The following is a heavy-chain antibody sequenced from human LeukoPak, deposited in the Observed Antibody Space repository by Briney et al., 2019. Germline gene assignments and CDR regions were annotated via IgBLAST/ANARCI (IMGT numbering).Heavy chain of an antibody. Sequence: PGGSLRLSCAASGFTFSSYWMHWVRQAPGKGLVWVSRINSDGSSTSYADSVKGRFTISRDNAKNTLYVEMNSLRAEDTAVYFCARETPSGSGRAYDIWGQGTMVTVSS. D-gene: IGHD1-26*01. CDR3: ARETPSGSGRAYDI. CDR2: INSDGSST. CDR1: GFTFSSYW. J-gene: IGHJ3*02. V-gene: IGHV3-74*01.